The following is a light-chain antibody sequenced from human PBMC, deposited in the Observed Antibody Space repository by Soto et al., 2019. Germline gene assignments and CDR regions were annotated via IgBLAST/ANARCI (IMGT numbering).Light chain of an antibody. J-gene: IGKJ1*01. Sequence: EIVLTQSPGTLSLSPGERATLSCRASQSVSSSFLAWYQQKPGQAPRLLIYGASNRATGIPDRFSGSGSGTDFTLTISRLEPEDFAVYYCQQYVTSPWAFDQGTKVEIE. CDR3: QQYVTSPWA. CDR1: QSVSSSF. CDR2: GAS. V-gene: IGKV3-20*01.